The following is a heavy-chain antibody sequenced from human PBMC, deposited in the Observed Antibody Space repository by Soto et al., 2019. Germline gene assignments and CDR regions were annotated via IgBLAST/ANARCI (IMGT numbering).Heavy chain of an antibody. CDR2: IYYSGST. J-gene: IGHJ4*02. CDR1: GGSISSGDYY. CDR3: ARVGGTYCGGDCYPIDY. V-gene: IGHV4-30-4*01. D-gene: IGHD2-21*02. Sequence: QVQLQESGPGLVKPSQTLSLTCTVSGGSISSGDYYWSWIRQPPGKGLEWFGYIYYSGSTYYNPSLKSRVTISVDTSKNQCSLKLSSVTAADTDVYYCARVGGTYCGGDCYPIDYWGQGTLVTVSS.